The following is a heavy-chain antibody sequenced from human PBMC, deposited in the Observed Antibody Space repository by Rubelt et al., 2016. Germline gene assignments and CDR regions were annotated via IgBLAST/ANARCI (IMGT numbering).Heavy chain of an antibody. CDR2: ISYDGSNK. CDR3: ARPPYAHSSTPGYFDY. Sequence: GGGVVQPGRSLRLSCAASGFPFSTYGMHWVRQAPGKGLQWVAVISYDGSNKYYADSVKGRFTISRDNSKNTLYLQMNSLRAEDTAVYYCARPPYAHSSTPGYFDYWGQGTLVTVSS. J-gene: IGHJ4*02. D-gene: IGHD6-19*01. V-gene: IGHV3-30*03. CDR1: GFPFSTYG.